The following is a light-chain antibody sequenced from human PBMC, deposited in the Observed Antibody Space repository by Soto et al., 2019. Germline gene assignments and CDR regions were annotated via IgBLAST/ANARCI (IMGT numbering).Light chain of an antibody. J-gene: IGKJ2*01. CDR3: QQSYSTPRT. V-gene: IGKV1-39*01. Sequence: DLQMTQSPSSLSASVGDSVNISCRASHSIGTFLNWYQHKPGKAPTLLMYIDSTLQTGVPSRFSGSGSGTDFTLTISSLQPEDFATYICQQSYSTPRTFGQGTKLEIK. CDR2: IDS. CDR1: HSIGTF.